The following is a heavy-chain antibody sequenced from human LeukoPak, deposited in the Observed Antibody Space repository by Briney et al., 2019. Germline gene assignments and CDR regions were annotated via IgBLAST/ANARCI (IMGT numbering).Heavy chain of an antibody. J-gene: IGHJ4*02. Sequence: ASVKFSCKASGYTFTNYDINWVRQATGQGLEWMGWINPNSGGTQYSQKFQGRVTLTRDTSITTGYMELSGLTSDDTAVYYCASLSYYDLSGYFYWGQGTLVTVSS. V-gene: IGHV1-2*02. CDR3: ASLSYYDLSGYFY. D-gene: IGHD3-22*01. CDR2: INPNSGGT. CDR1: GYTFTNYD.